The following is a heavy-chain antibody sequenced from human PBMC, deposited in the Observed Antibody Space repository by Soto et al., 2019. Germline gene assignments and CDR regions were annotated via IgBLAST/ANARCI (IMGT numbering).Heavy chain of an antibody. V-gene: IGHV4-31*03. Sequence: QVQLQESGPGLVKPSQTLSLTCTVSGGSISSSGYYWSWIRQHPGKGLEWIGYIYDSGNTYYNPSLKSRVTISVVTSKNQFSLKLSSVTAADTAVYYCAREEGGGYDHRWFDPWGQGTLVTVSS. D-gene: IGHD5-12*01. CDR1: GGSISSSGYY. J-gene: IGHJ5*02. CDR2: IYDSGNT. CDR3: AREEGGGYDHRWFDP.